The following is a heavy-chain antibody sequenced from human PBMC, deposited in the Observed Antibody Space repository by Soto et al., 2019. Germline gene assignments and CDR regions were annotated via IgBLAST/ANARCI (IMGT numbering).Heavy chain of an antibody. D-gene: IGHD3-10*01. CDR3: ARWAIMAVRGVIIGAFDI. Sequence: QVQLQESGPGLVKPSETLSLTCTVSGGSISSYYWSWIRQPPGKGLEWIGYIYYSGSTNYNPSLKSRVTISVDTSKNQFSLKLSSVTAADTAVYYCARWAIMAVRGVIIGAFDIWGQGTMVTVSS. CDR1: GGSISSYY. CDR2: IYYSGST. J-gene: IGHJ3*02. V-gene: IGHV4-59*01.